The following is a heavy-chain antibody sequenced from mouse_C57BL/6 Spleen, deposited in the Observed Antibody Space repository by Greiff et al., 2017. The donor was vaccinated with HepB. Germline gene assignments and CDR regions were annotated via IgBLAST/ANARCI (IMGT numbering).Heavy chain of an antibody. CDR3: ARGETGTSYFDY. CDR2: IYPRSGNT. J-gene: IGHJ2*01. V-gene: IGHV1-81*01. D-gene: IGHD4-1*01. Sequence: QVQLKEPGAELARPGASVKLSCKASGYTFTSYGISWVKQRTGQGLEWIGEIYPRSGNTYYNEKFKGKATLTADKSSSTAYMELRSLTSEDSAVYFCARGETGTSYFDYWGQGTTLTVSS. CDR1: GYTFTSYG.